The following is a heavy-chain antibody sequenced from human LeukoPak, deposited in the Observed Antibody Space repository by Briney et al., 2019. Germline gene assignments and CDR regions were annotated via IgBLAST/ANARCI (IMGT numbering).Heavy chain of an antibody. Sequence: PGGSLRLSCAASGFTFSTYGMHWVRQAPGKGLEWVAVISYDGSNKYYADSVKGRFTISRDNSKNTLYLQMNSLRAEDTAVYYCAGGYSVYDSFDHWGQGTLVTVSS. CDR3: AGGYSVYDSFDH. J-gene: IGHJ4*02. CDR2: ISYDGSNK. V-gene: IGHV3-30*03. D-gene: IGHD5/OR15-5a*01. CDR1: GFTFSTYG.